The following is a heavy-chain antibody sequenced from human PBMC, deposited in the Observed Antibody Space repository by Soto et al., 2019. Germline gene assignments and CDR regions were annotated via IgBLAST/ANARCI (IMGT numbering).Heavy chain of an antibody. Sequence: EVQLLESGGGLVQPGGSLRLSCAASGFTFSSYAMSWVRQAPGKGLEWVSAISGSGGSTYYADSVKGRFTISRDNSKNTLYLQMNSLRAEETAVYYCAKTTYYDYIWGSYRYTYFDYWGQGTLVTVSS. V-gene: IGHV3-23*01. CDR2: ISGSGGST. D-gene: IGHD3-16*02. J-gene: IGHJ4*02. CDR3: AKTTYYDYIWGSYRYTYFDY. CDR1: GFTFSSYA.